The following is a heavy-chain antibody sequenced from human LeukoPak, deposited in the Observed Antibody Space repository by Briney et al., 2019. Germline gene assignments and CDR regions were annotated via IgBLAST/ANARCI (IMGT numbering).Heavy chain of an antibody. CDR3: GRGYCSSTSCSY. D-gene: IGHD2-2*01. CDR2: IIPIFGTA. Sequence: ASVKVSCKASGGTFSSYAISWVRQAPGQGLGWMGGIIPIFGTANYAQKFQGRVTITADKSTSTAYMELNSLRAEDTAVYYCGRGYCSSTSCSYWGQGTLVTVSS. V-gene: IGHV1-69*06. J-gene: IGHJ4*02. CDR1: GGTFSSYA.